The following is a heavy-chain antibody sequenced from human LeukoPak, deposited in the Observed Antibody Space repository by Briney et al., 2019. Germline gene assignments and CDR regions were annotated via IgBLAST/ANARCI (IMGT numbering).Heavy chain of an antibody. CDR1: GGSISSYY. Sequence: SETLSLTCTVSGGSISSYYWSWIRQPPGKGLEWIGYIYYSGSTSYNPSLKSRVTISVDTSKNQFSLKLSSVTAADTAVYYCARQVVPTAIGGLFDYWGQGTLVTVSS. V-gene: IGHV4-59*08. D-gene: IGHD2-2*01. CDR3: ARQVVPTAIGGLFDY. J-gene: IGHJ4*02. CDR2: IYYSGST.